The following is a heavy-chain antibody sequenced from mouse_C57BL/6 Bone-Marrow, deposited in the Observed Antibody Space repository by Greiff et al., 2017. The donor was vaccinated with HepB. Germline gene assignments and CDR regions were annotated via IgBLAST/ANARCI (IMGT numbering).Heavy chain of an antibody. CDR1: GFTFSDFY. CDR3: ARDAGHYYGSSSYAMDY. V-gene: IGHV7-1*01. Sequence: EVNLVESGGGLVQSGRSLRLSCATSGFTFSDFYMEWVRQAPGKGLEWIAASRNKANDYTTEYSASVKGRFIVSRDTSQSILYLQMNALRAEDTAIYYCARDAGHYYGSSSYAMDYWGQGTSVTVSS. CDR2: SRNKANDYTT. J-gene: IGHJ4*01. D-gene: IGHD1-1*01.